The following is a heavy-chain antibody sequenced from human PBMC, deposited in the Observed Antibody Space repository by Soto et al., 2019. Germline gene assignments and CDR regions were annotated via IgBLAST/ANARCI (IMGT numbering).Heavy chain of an antibody. Sequence: WGSLVLSCAASVFTFSNASMSWVRQAPGNGLEWVGRIKTKTDGGTTEYAATVKGRFTISRDDSKNTLYLQMNSLKNEDTGVYYCTTELGYCSSNSCYPVALWGQGTLVTVSS. CDR1: VFTFSNAS. CDR3: TTELGYCSSNSCYPVAL. D-gene: IGHD2-2*01. J-gene: IGHJ4*02. CDR2: IKTKTDGGTT. V-gene: IGHV3-15*01.